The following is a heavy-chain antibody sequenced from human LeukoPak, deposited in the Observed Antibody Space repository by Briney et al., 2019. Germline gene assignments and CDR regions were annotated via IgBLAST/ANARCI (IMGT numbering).Heavy chain of an antibody. CDR3: VRRRTGAYDFDY. CDR2: IYWDDDE. CDR1: GFSLSTSGVG. Sequence: SGPTLVNPTQTLTLTCTFSGFSLSTSGVGVGWIRQPPGKALEWLALIYWDDDERYNPSLKSRLTITKDTSKNQVVLTMTNMDPVDTATYYCVRRRTGAYDFDYWGQGTLVTVSS. D-gene: IGHD3-3*01. J-gene: IGHJ4*02. V-gene: IGHV2-5*02.